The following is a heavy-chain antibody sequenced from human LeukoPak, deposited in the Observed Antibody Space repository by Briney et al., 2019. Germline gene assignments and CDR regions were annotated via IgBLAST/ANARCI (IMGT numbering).Heavy chain of an antibody. V-gene: IGHV3-20*04. CDR3: ARDKYMGWGAFDI. Sequence: GGSLRLSCAASGFTFDDYGMSWVRQAPGKGLEWVSGFNWNGGSTGYVDSVKVRFTISRDNDKTSQYLQMSSLRAEDRVLYYCARDKYMGWGAFDIWGQGTMVSVSS. D-gene: IGHD6-6*01. CDR2: FNWNGGST. CDR1: GFTFDDYG. J-gene: IGHJ3*02.